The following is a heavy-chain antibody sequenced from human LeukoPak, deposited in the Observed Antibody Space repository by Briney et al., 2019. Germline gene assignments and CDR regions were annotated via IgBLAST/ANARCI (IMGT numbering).Heavy chain of an antibody. V-gene: IGHV1-69*13. CDR3: ARDLYRPDGDYPIYYYYYGMDV. CDR2: IIPIFGTA. D-gene: IGHD4-17*01. CDR1: GGTFSSYA. J-gene: IGHJ6*02. Sequence: EASVKVSCKASGGTFSSYAISWVRQAPGQGLEWMGGIIPIFGTANYAQKFQGRVTITADESTSTAYMELSSLRSEDTAVYYCARDLYRPDGDYPIYYYYYGMDVWGQGTTVTVSS.